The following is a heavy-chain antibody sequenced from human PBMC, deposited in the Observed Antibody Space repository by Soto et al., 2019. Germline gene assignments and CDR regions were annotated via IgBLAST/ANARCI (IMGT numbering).Heavy chain of an antibody. CDR2: INPKSGGT. D-gene: IGHD1-26*01. CDR1: GYTFTVYY. J-gene: IGHJ4*02. V-gene: IGHV1-2*02. CDR3: ARDLAKGGGSAGFDY. Sequence: VASVKVSCKASGYTFTVYYMHWVRQAPGQGLEWMGWINPKSGGTMYPQKFQGRVTMTWDTSISTAYMALTRLRSDDTAVYYCARDLAKGGGSAGFDYWGQGTLVT.